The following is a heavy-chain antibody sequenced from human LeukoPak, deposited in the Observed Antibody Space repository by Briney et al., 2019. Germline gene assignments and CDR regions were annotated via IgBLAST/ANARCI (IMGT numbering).Heavy chain of an antibody. V-gene: IGHV3-23*01. CDR1: GFTFSSYA. CDR2: ISGDGLNT. J-gene: IGHJ6*02. Sequence: PGGSLRLSCAASGFTFSSYAMSWVRQAPGKGLEWVSGISGDGLNTYYPDSVKGRFSISRDNSKNTLYLQMNSLRAEDTATYYCAKSGYSGPYFYYGMDVWGQGTTVTVSS. D-gene: IGHD5-12*01. CDR3: AKSGYSGPYFYYGMDV.